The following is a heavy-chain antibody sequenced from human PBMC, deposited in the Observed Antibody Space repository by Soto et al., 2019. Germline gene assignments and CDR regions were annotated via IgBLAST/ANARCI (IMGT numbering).Heavy chain of an antibody. CDR1: GGSISSYY. Sequence: SETLSLTCTVSGGSISSYYWSWIRRPPGKGLEWIGYIYYSGSTNYNPSLKSRVTISVDTSITTAYLQWSSLKASDTAMYYCVRVGLVGATSLSNAWFDPWGQGTLVTVSS. CDR3: VRVGLVGATSLSNAWFDP. J-gene: IGHJ5*02. D-gene: IGHD1-26*01. CDR2: IYYSGST. V-gene: IGHV4-59*12.